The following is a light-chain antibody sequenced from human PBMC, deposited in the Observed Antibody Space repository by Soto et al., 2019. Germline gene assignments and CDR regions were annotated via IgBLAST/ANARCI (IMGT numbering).Light chain of an antibody. V-gene: IGKV3-20*01. CDR1: QSVSSSY. CDR3: QQYGTSPWT. J-gene: IGKJ1*01. CDR2: GAS. Sequence: EIVLTQSPGTLSLSPGERATLSCRASQSVSSSYFAWYQQKPGQPPRLLIYGASSRATGIPDRFSGSGSGTDFTLTISRLEPEAFAVYYCQQYGTSPWTFGQGTKVEIK.